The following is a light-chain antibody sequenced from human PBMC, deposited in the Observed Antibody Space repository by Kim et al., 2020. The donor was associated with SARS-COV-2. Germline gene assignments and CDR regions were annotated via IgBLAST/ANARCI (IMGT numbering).Light chain of an antibody. J-gene: IGKJ2*01. CDR3: QQYNNWPYT. Sequence: GSPGERATLACVARQSVSSNLAWYQQKPGQAPRLLIYGASTRATGIPARFSGSGSGTEFTLTISSLQSEDVAVYYGQQYNNWPYTCGQGTKLEI. CDR2: GAS. CDR1: QSVSSN. V-gene: IGKV3-15*01.